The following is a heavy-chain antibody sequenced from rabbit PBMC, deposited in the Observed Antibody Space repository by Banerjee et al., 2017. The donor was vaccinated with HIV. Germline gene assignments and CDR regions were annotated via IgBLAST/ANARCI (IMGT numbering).Heavy chain of an antibody. D-gene: IGHD6-1*01. J-gene: IGHJ4*01. V-gene: IGHV1S43*01. CDR2: IYPAAGAT. CDR3: ARDGGVGYGYMNWDL. CDR1: GIDFSSSFW. Sequence: QEQLEESGGGLVTLGGSLKVTCKASGIDFSSSFWISWVRQAPGKGLEWIGCIYPAAGATDYATWVNGRFTISLDKAQNTVFLQMTSLTAADTATYFCARDGGVGYGYMNWDLWGPGTLVTIS.